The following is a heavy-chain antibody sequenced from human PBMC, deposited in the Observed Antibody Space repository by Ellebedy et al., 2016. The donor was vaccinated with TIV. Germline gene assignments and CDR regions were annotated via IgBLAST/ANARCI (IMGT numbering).Heavy chain of an antibody. Sequence: GESLKISCAASGFSFRSYWMSWVRQAPGKGLEWVANIKQDGNEKYHVDSVRGRFTISRDNARHALYLQMNSLTVEDTAVYYCVTDGSYGDYLSPTHAFVFWGQGTMVAVSS. CDR2: IKQDGNEK. CDR1: GFSFRSYW. V-gene: IGHV3-7*01. J-gene: IGHJ3*01. D-gene: IGHD4-17*01. CDR3: VTDGSYGDYLSPTHAFVF.